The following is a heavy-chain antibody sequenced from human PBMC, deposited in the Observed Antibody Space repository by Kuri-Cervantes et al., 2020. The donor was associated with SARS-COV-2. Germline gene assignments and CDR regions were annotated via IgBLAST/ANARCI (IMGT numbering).Heavy chain of an antibody. Sequence: GGSLRLSCAASGFTFSSYAMHWVRQAPGKGLEWVAVISYDGSNRYYADSVKGRFTISRDNSKNTLYLQMNSLRAEDTAVYYCAKDREYSSSIGQVDYWGQGTLVTVSS. CDR3: AKDREYSSSIGQVDY. CDR2: ISYDGSNR. CDR1: GFTFSSYA. D-gene: IGHD6-6*01. J-gene: IGHJ4*02. V-gene: IGHV3-30-3*01.